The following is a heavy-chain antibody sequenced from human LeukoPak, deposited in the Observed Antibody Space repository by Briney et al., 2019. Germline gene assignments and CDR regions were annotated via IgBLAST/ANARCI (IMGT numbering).Heavy chain of an antibody. V-gene: IGHV4-4*07. J-gene: IGHJ5*02. CDR1: GVSISSHY. CDR2: LYTSGGT. D-gene: IGHD3-16*01. CDR3: AGVQGFSYTYDWFDP. Sequence: SETLSLTCSVSGVSISSHYWSWIRQTAGKGLEWIGRLYTSGGTNYNPSLKSRVTMSVDTSKNQFSLRLSSVTAADTAVYYCAGVQGFSYTYDWFDPWGQGTLVTVSS.